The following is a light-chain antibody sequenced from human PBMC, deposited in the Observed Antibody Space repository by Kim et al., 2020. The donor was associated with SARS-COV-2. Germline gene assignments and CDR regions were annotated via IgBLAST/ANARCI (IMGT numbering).Light chain of an antibody. Sequence: SATINCKSSQSILYSSNNKNYLAWYQQKPGQPPKPLIYWASTRESGVPDRFSGSGSGTDFTLTISSLQAEDVAVYYCHQYYDTPYTFGQGTKLEI. V-gene: IGKV4-1*01. CDR3: HQYYDTPYT. CDR2: WAS. J-gene: IGKJ2*01. CDR1: QSILYSSNNKNY.